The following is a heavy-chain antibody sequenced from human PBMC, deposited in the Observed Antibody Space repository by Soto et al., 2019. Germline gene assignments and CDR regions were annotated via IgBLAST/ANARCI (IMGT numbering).Heavy chain of an antibody. J-gene: IGHJ4*02. CDR2: IYYTGNT. V-gene: IGHV4-30-4*01. CDR1: GASISGGDDD. Sequence: QVQLQESGPGLVKPSQTLSLTCTVSGASISGGDDDWTWIRQPPGKGLEWIGYIYYTGNTYSNPSLERRLSISVGPCNNQFSLRRTSVTAPYTAIYYCDRAPYVSSTDYLAYWGQGPLVTVSS. CDR3: DRAPYVSSTDYLAY. D-gene: IGHD2-2*01.